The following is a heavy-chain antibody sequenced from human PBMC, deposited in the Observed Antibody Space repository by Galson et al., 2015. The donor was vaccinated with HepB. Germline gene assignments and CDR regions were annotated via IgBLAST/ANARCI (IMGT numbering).Heavy chain of an antibody. D-gene: IGHD2-2*02. V-gene: IGHV3-30*18. Sequence: SLRLSCAASGFTFSSYGMHWVRQAPGKGLEWVAVISYDGSNKYYADSVKGRFTISRDNSKNTLCLQMNSLRAEDTAVYYCANRGGPAAIPSFDYWGQGTLVTVSS. CDR1: GFTFSSYG. CDR2: ISYDGSNK. J-gene: IGHJ4*02. CDR3: ANRGGPAAIPSFDY.